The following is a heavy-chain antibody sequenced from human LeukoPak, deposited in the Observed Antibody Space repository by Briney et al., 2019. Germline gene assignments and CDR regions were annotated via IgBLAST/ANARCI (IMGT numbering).Heavy chain of an antibody. V-gene: IGHV4-31*03. CDR2: IYYSGST. CDR1: GGSISSGGYY. J-gene: IGHJ4*02. Sequence: SQTLSLTCTVSGGSISSGGYYWSWIRQHPGTGLEWIGYIYYSGSTYYNPSLKSRVTISVDTSKNQFSLKLSSVTAADTAVYYCARDSGDYLTLDYWGQGTLVTVSS. CDR3: ARDSGDYLTLDY. D-gene: IGHD4-17*01.